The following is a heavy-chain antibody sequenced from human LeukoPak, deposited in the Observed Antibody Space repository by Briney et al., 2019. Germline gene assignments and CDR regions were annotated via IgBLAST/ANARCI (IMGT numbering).Heavy chain of an antibody. CDR1: GFTFSSYG. J-gene: IGHJ4*02. CDR3: ARGSTYYDILTGYHYYFDY. D-gene: IGHD3-9*01. V-gene: IGHV3-30*02. Sequence: SGGSLRLSCAASGFTFSSYGMHWVRQAPGKGLEWVAFIRYDGSNKYYADSVKGRFTISRDNSKNTLYLQMNSLRAEDTALYYCARGSTYYDILTGYHYYFDYWGQGTLVTVSS. CDR2: IRYDGSNK.